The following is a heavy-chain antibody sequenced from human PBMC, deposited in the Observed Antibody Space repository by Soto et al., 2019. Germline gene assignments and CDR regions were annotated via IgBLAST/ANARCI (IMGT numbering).Heavy chain of an antibody. CDR1: GYTFTDYD. CDR3: EVTTGY. Sequence: QVQVVQSRAEVKKPGASVKVSCKASGYTFTDYDINWVRQASGQGLEYMGWMSPESGNTGYAPQVQGRVTMTRKTSISTAYRELSSLRSEVTAVYSCEVTTGYWGQGTKVTVSS. D-gene: IGHD2-21*02. CDR2: MSPESGNT. V-gene: IGHV1-8*01. J-gene: IGHJ4*02.